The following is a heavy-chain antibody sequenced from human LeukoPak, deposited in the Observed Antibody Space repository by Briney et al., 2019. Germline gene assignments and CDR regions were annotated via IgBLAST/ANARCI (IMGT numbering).Heavy chain of an antibody. Sequence: PGGSLRLSCAASGFTFSSYWMSWVRQAPGKGLEWVANIKQDGSEKYYVDSVKGRFTISRDNAKNSLYLQMNSLRAEDTAVYYCARTTTVTTKSPDFFDYWGQGTLVTVSS. CDR2: IKQDGSEK. D-gene: IGHD4-17*01. J-gene: IGHJ4*02. CDR1: GFTFSSYW. CDR3: ARTTTVTTKSPDFFDY. V-gene: IGHV3-7*01.